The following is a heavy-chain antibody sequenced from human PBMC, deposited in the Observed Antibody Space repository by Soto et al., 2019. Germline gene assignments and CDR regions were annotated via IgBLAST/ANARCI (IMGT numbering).Heavy chain of an antibody. CDR3: AKGRVVVVDDAFDI. J-gene: IGHJ3*02. D-gene: IGHD3-22*01. CDR1: GFTFSSYA. V-gene: IGHV3-23*01. Sequence: GGSLRLSCAASGFTFSSYAMSWVRQAPGKGLEWVSTLVGSGGDTYYTDSVKGRFTISRDNSKNTLNLQMNSLRDEDTAVYYCAKGRVVVVDDAFDIWGQGTMVTVSS. CDR2: LVGSGGDT.